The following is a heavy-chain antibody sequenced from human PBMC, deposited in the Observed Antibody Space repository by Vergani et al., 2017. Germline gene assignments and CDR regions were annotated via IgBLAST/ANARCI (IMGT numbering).Heavy chain of an antibody. CDR2: IRSDESRR. Sequence: QVQLVESGGGVVQPGGSLRLSCAASGFTFNSYGMHWVRQAPGKGLEWVASIRSDESRRYYGDSMEGPFTIFRDNSKNTLYLQMKSLRPEDTAVYYCAKEGGGYCSGGTCYPEYWGQGTLVIVSS. CDR3: AKEGGGYCSGGTCYPEY. D-gene: IGHD2-15*01. V-gene: IGHV3-30*02. CDR1: GFTFNSYG. J-gene: IGHJ4*02.